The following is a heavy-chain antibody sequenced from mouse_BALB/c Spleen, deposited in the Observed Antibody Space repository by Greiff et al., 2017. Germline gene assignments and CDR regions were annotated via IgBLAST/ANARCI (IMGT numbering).Heavy chain of an antibody. CDR2: IDPANGNT. D-gene: IGHD1-1*01. CDR3: AIYYYGSSPSFDY. V-gene: IGHV14-3*02. CDR1: GFNIKDTY. J-gene: IGHJ2*01. Sequence: EVQLQQSGAELVKPGASVKLSCTASGFNIKDTYMHWVKQRPEQGLEWIGRIDPANGNTKYDPKFQGKATITADTSSNTAYLQLSSLTSEDTAVYYCAIYYYGSSPSFDYWGQGTTLTVSS.